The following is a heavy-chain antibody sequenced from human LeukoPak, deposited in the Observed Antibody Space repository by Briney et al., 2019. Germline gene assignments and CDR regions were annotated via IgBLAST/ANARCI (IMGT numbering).Heavy chain of an antibody. Sequence: PGRSLRLSCVASGFIFSNYDIHWVRQAPGKGLEWVANIEQDGSEKYYVDSVKGRFTISRDNAKNSLYLQMNSLRAEDTAVYYCAREGATASGYGMDVWGQGTTVTVSS. V-gene: IGHV3-7*01. CDR3: AREGATASGYGMDV. CDR1: GFIFSNYD. D-gene: IGHD1-26*01. J-gene: IGHJ6*02. CDR2: IEQDGSEK.